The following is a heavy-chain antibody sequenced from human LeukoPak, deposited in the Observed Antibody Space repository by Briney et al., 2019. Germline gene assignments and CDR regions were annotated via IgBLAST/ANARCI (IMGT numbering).Heavy chain of an antibody. J-gene: IGHJ4*02. Sequence: PSETLSLTCTVSGGSISSYYWSWIRQPPGKGLEWIGYIYYSGSTNYNPSLKSRVTISVDTSRNQFSLKLSSVTAADTAVYYCAREFRSRDGYNYIDYWGQGTLVTVSS. CDR1: GGSISSYY. D-gene: IGHD5-24*01. CDR3: AREFRSRDGYNYIDY. CDR2: IYYSGST. V-gene: IGHV4-59*01.